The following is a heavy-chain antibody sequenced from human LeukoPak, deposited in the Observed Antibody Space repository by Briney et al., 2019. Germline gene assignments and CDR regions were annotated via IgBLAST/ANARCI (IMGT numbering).Heavy chain of an antibody. Sequence: NASETLSLTCSVSGGSISSYYWSWIRQPPRKGLEWIGYIYYSGSNNYNPSLKSRVTISVDTSKNQFSLKLSSVTAADTAVYYCAREGLWLQIWGQGTMVTVSS. CDR2: IYYSGSN. CDR1: GGSISSYY. D-gene: IGHD5-18*01. V-gene: IGHV4-59*01. J-gene: IGHJ3*02. CDR3: AREGLWLQI.